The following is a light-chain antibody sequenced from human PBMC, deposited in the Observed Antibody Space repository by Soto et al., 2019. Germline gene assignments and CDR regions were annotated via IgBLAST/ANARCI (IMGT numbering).Light chain of an antibody. Sequence: QSALTQPRSVSGSPGQPVTISCTGTSSDVGAYNYVSWYQQHPGKAPKLMIYDVSKRPSGVPDRFSGSKSGNTASLTISGLQAEDEADYYCCSYAGSYNFVVFGGGTKLTVL. CDR1: SSDVGAYNY. J-gene: IGLJ2*01. CDR3: CSYAGSYNFVV. CDR2: DVS. V-gene: IGLV2-11*01.